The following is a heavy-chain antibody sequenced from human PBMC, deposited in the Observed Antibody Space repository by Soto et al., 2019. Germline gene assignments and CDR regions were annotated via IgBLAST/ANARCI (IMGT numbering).Heavy chain of an antibody. CDR2: ISAYNGNT. CDR3: ARVGSSSSDFAAYYYYYMDV. D-gene: IGHD6-6*01. V-gene: IGHV1-18*01. CDR1: GYTFTSYG. J-gene: IGHJ6*03. Sequence: ASVKVSCKASGYTFTSYGISWVRQAPGQGLEWMGWISAYNGNTNYAQKLQGRVTMTTDTSTSTAYMELRSLRSDDTAVYYCARVGSSSSDFAAYYYYYMDVWGKGTTVTVSS.